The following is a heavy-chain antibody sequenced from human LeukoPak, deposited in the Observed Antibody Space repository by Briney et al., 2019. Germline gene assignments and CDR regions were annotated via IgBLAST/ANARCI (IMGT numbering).Heavy chain of an antibody. J-gene: IGHJ4*02. Sequence: GGSLRLSCAASGFIVSNNFMSWVRQAPGKGLEWVSSISSSSSYICYADSVKGRFTISRDNAKNSLYLQMNSLRAEDTAVYYCARVRAAAGTIDYWGQGTLVTVSS. CDR2: ISSSSSYI. CDR3: ARVRAAAGTIDY. D-gene: IGHD6-13*01. V-gene: IGHV3-21*01. CDR1: GFIVSNNF.